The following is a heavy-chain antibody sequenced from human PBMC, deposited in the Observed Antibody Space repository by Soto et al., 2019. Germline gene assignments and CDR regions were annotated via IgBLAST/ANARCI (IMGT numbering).Heavy chain of an antibody. D-gene: IGHD3-22*01. V-gene: IGHV3-66*01. CDR3: ARNYYDSSGYYYGGAFDI. Sequence: EVQLVESGGGLVQPGGSLRLSCAASGFTVSSNYMNWVRQAPGKGLEWVSAIYSDGSTFYSDSVKGRFTISRDNSKNTLYLQMNSLRAEDTAVYYCARNYYDSSGYYYGGAFDIWGQGTMVTVSS. CDR2: IYSDGST. CDR1: GFTVSSNY. J-gene: IGHJ3*02.